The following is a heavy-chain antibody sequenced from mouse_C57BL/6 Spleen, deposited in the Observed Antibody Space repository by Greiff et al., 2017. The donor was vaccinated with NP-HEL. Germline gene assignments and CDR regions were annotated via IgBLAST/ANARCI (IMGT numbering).Heavy chain of an antibody. CDR2: IWSDGST. J-gene: IGHJ4*01. CDR1: GFSLTSYG. D-gene: IGHD2-1*01. V-gene: IGHV2-6-1*01. Sequence: VKLMESGPGLVAPSQSLSITCTVSGFSLTSYGVHWVRQPPGKGLEWLVVIWSDGSTTYNSALKSRLSISKDNSKSQVFLKMNSLQTEDTAMYYCARHPVYPHAMDYWGQGTSVTVSS. CDR3: ARHPVYPHAMDY.